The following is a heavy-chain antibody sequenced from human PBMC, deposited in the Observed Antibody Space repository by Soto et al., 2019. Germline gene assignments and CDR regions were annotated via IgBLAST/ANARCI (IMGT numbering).Heavy chain of an antibody. CDR1: GFTFSSYG. Sequence: EVQLVESGGGLVQPGGSLRLSCAASGFTFSSYGMNWVRQAPGKGLECVLYISSSSSTIYYADSVKGRLTISRDNAKNSLSLQMNSVRDEDTAVYYCESRYCSAGGCYSRRWGQGTMVTVSS. D-gene: IGHD2-15*01. CDR3: ESRYCSAGGCYSRR. V-gene: IGHV3-48*02. CDR2: ISSSSSTI. J-gene: IGHJ4*02.